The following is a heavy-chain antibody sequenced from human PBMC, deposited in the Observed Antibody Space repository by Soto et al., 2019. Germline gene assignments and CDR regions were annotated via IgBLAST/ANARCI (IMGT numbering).Heavy chain of an antibody. CDR3: ARWDSSWYHEIDY. CDR1: GGSISNENYY. CDR2: IYYSGST. J-gene: IGHJ4*02. Sequence: SETLSLTCTVSGGSISNENYYWNWIRQHPGKGLEWIGYIYYSGSTYYNPSLKSRVTISVDTSKNQFSLKLSSVTAADTAVYYCARWDSSWYHEIDYWGQGTLVTVSS. V-gene: IGHV4-31*03. D-gene: IGHD6-13*01.